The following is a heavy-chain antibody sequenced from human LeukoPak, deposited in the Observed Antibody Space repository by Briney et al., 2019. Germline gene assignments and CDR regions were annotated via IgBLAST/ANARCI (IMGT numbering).Heavy chain of an antibody. Sequence: SVKVSCKASGGTFSSYAISWVRQAPGQGLEWMGGIIPIFGTANYAQKFQGRVTITADESTSTAYMELSSLRPEDTAVYYCARDVRIAAAGTNWFDPWGQGTLVTVSS. D-gene: IGHD6-13*01. J-gene: IGHJ5*02. CDR2: IIPIFGTA. CDR1: GGTFSSYA. V-gene: IGHV1-69*13. CDR3: ARDVRIAAAGTNWFDP.